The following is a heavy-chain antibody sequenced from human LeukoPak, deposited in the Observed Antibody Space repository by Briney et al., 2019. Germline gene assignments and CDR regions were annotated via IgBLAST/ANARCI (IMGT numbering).Heavy chain of an antibody. Sequence: GGSLRLSCAASGFTFSTYAMHWVRLAPGKGLQWVALISYDGSIKHYADSVKGRFTISRDNSKNTLYLQMNTLRAEDTALYYCSRDSARRDGYNFDYWGQGTLVTVSS. CDR2: ISYDGSIK. J-gene: IGHJ4*02. CDR3: SRDSARRDGYNFDY. V-gene: IGHV3-30*04. CDR1: GFTFSTYA. D-gene: IGHD5-24*01.